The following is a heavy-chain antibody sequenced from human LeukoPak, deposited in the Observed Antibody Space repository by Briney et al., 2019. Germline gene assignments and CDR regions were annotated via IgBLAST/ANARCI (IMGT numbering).Heavy chain of an antibody. V-gene: IGHV1-2*02. D-gene: IGHD2-8*01. CDR3: ARDGFPPIMEFDL. J-gene: IGHJ4*02. CDR2: INPNSGGT. CDR1: GFTFSGYY. Sequence: ASVKVSCKASGFTFSGYYMYWLRQAPGQGLECMGWINPNSGGTGYAQKFQGRVTMTSDTSISTVYMELSGLTSDDTAVYYCARDGFPPIMEFDLWGKGTLVTVSS.